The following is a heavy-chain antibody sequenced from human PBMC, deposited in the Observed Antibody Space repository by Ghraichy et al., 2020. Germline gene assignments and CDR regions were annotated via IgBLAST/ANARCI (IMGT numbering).Heavy chain of an antibody. CDR2: ISGSGGST. Sequence: GVLNISCAASGFTFSSYAMSWVRQAPGKGLKWVSAISGSGGSTYYADSVKGRFTISRDNSKNTLYLQMNSLRAEDTAVYYCAKDSIVGAFDIWGQGTMVTVSS. CDR1: GFTFSSYA. V-gene: IGHV3-23*01. D-gene: IGHD1-26*01. J-gene: IGHJ3*02. CDR3: AKDSIVGAFDI.